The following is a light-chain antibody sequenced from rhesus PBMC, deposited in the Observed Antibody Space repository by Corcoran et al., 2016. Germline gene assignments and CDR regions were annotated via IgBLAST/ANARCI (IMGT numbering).Light chain of an antibody. CDR1: ENVNNY. V-gene: IGKV1-74*01. J-gene: IGKJ3*01. Sequence: DIQMTQSPSSLSASVGDRVTITCRTSENVNNYLNWYQQKTGKAPNLLIYKASTLQSGVPSRFSGSGSGTDYTFTISSLQSEDVATYYCQHNYGTPFTFGPGTKLDIK. CDR3: QHNYGTPFT. CDR2: KAS.